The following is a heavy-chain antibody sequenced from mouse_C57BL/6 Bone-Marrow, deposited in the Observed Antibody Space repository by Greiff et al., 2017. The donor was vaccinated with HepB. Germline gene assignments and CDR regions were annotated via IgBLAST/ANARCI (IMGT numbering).Heavy chain of an antibody. CDR1: GYTFTDYE. CDR3: TAGGITTVVAEDWFAY. V-gene: IGHV1-15*01. CDR2: IDPETGGT. D-gene: IGHD1-1*01. J-gene: IGHJ3*01. Sequence: QVQLQQSGAELVRPGASVTLSCKASGYTFTDYEMHWVKQTPVHGLEWIGAIDPETGGTAYNQKFKGKAILTADKSSSTAYMELRSLTSEDSAVYYCTAGGITTVVAEDWFAYWGQGTLVTVSA.